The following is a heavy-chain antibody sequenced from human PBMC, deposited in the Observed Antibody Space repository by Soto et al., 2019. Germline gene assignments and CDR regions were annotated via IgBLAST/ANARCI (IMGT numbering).Heavy chain of an antibody. CDR2: IIPILGIA. CDR3: ARDPEDYDILTGYGLEYDP. Sequence: SVRFSCKAAGGPFLSYTISWLRQAPGQGLEWMGRIIPILGIANYAQKFQGRVTITADKSTSTAYMELSSLRSEDTAVYYCARDPEDYDILTGYGLEYDPWGQGTLVTVSS. CDR1: GGPFLSYT. J-gene: IGHJ5*02. V-gene: IGHV1-69*04. D-gene: IGHD3-9*01.